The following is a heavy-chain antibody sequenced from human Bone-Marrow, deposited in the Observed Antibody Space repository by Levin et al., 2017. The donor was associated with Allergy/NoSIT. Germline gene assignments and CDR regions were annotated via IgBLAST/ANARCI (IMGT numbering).Heavy chain of an antibody. J-gene: IGHJ6*03. CDR1: GFTFDDYA. D-gene: IGHD5-12*01. CDR3: TRDHPGVATTDYNDYYMDV. Sequence: GESLKISCTASGFTFDDYAIIWFRQAPGKGLEWIGFIRSKTYGRTKEHAAAVEGRFTISRDDSKSIAYLQMYSLNTEDTAVYYCTRDHPGVATTDYNDYYMDVWGKGTTVTVSS. CDR2: IRSKTYGRTK. V-gene: IGHV3-49*03.